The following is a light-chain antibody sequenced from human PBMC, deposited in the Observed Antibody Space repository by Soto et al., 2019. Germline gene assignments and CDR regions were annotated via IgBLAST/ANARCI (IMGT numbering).Light chain of an antibody. CDR1: QSVSSSY. J-gene: IGKJ5*01. Sequence: IVLTQSPVGLCLSPREIATLSCRASQSVSSSYLAWYHQKPGQAPRLLIYGASSRATGIPDRFSGSGSGTDFTLTISRLEPEDFAVYYCQQYGSSPRTFGQGTRLEIK. CDR2: GAS. CDR3: QQYGSSPRT. V-gene: IGKV3-20*01.